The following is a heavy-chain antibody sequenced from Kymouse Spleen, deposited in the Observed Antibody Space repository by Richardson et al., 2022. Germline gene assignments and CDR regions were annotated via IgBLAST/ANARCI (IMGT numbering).Heavy chain of an antibody. CDR2: INHSGST. V-gene: IGHV4-34*01. CDR3: ARGEDNWNTVYYFDY. D-gene: IGHD1-20*01,IGHD1-7*01. J-gene: IGHJ4*02. CDR1: GGSFSGYY. Sequence: QVQLQQWGAGLLKPSETLSLTCAVYGGSFSGYYWSWIRQPPGKGLEWIGEINHSGSTNYNPSLKSRVTISVDTSKNQFSLKLSSVTAADTAVYYCARGEDNWNTVYYFDYWGQGTLVTVSS.